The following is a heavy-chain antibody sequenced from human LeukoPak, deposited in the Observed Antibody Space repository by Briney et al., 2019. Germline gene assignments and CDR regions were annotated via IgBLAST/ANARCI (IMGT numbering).Heavy chain of an antibody. CDR1: GGTFSSYA. CDR2: IIPIFGTA. J-gene: IGHJ6*03. D-gene: IGHD5-12*01. CDR3: ARAPRVYSGYERYYYYYMDV. Sequence: ASVKVSCKASGGTFSSYAISWVRQAPGQGLEWMGGIIPIFGTANYAQKFQGRVTITADESTSTAYMELSSLRSEDTAVYYCARAPRVYSGYERYYYYYMDVWGKGTTVTISS. V-gene: IGHV1-69*13.